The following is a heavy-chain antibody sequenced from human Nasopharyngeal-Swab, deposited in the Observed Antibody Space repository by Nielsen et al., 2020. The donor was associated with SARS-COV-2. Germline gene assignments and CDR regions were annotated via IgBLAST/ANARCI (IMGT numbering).Heavy chain of an antibody. CDR1: GSTFRNYA. V-gene: IGHV3-23*01. J-gene: IGHJ4*02. CDR3: AKVFTAATGSYFDF. Sequence: GESLKISCAASGSTFRNYAMSWVRQAPGKGLEWVSGISNGGGTTHNADSVRGRFTISRDNSKNTLYLQMNSLRAEDTATYYCAKVFTAATGSYFDFWGQGTLVTVSS. CDR2: ISNGGGTT. D-gene: IGHD6-13*01.